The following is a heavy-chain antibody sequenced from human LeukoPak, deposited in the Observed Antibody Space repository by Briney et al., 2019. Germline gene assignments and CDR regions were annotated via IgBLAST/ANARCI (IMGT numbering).Heavy chain of an antibody. CDR1: GYSFTGYF. Sequence: ASVKVSCKASGYSFTGYFIQWVRQAPGRGLEWMGWINPNNGGTNYAQKFQGSVTLTRDTSINTAYMEVSRLRSDDTAVYYCARDHCSSGGCYEHYYYGVDVWGQGTTVTVSS. V-gene: IGHV1-2*04. D-gene: IGHD2-15*01. CDR3: ARDHCSSGGCYEHYYYGVDV. J-gene: IGHJ6*02. CDR2: INPNNGGT.